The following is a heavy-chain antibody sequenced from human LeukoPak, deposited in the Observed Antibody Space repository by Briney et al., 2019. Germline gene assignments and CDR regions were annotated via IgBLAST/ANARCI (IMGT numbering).Heavy chain of an antibody. J-gene: IGHJ4*02. D-gene: IGHD5-18*01. CDR1: GFTFSSYA. CDR3: ARVRIQLWAMIDY. Sequence: GGSLRLSCAASGFTFSSYAMHWVRQAPGKGLEWVAVISYDGSNKYYADSVKGRFTISRDNSKNTLYLQMNSLRAEDTAVYYCARVRIQLWAMIDYWGQGTLVTVSS. V-gene: IGHV3-30-3*01. CDR2: ISYDGSNK.